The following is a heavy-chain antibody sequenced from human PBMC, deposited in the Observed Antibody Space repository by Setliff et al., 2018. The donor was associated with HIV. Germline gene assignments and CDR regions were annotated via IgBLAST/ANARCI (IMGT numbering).Heavy chain of an antibody. CDR2: TTPLLCTT. V-gene: IGHV1-69*05. Sequence: SVKVSCKASGNTFSSYGITWVRQAPGQGLEWMGGTTPLLCTTNYAQKFKGRVTITTDEPTNTVYMELSSLRSEDTAVYYCARDRGDLSLAYYLYYGMDVWGQGTTVTVSS. CDR3: ARDRGDLSLAYYLYYGMDV. J-gene: IGHJ6*02. CDR1: GNTFSSYG. D-gene: IGHD3-10*01.